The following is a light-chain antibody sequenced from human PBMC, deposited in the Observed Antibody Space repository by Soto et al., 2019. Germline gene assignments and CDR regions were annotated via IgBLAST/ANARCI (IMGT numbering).Light chain of an antibody. V-gene: IGKV3-15*01. J-gene: IGKJ4*01. CDR3: QQYNNWPPLT. Sequence: EIVMTQSPATVSVSPGESATLSCRASQSVSTKLAWYQQKLGQAPRLLIYDASTRATGIPARFSGSGSGTKFTLTISSLQSADFAVYYCQQYNNWPPLTFGGGTKV. CDR1: QSVSTK. CDR2: DAS.